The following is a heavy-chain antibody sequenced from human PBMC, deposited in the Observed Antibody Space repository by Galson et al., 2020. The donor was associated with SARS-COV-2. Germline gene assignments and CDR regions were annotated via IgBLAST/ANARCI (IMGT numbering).Heavy chain of an antibody. J-gene: IGHJ4*02. D-gene: IGHD6-19*01. V-gene: IGHV3-7*01. CDR1: GFTFNDFW. Sequence: GGSLRLSCEVSGFTFNDFWMSWFRQAPGKGLEWVANIKGDGSETNYADFVKGRFSISRDNAANSLYLQMNSLRAEDSAVYYCSREGWQGGYWGQGTRVTVSS. CDR3: SREGWQGGY. CDR2: IKGDGSET.